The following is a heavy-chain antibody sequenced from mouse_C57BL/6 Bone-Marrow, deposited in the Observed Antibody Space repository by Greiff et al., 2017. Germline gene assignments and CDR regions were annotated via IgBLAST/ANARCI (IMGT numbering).Heavy chain of an antibody. Sequence: QVQLQQPGAELVMPGASVKMSCKASGYTFTDYWMHWVKQRPGQGLVWIGAIDTSDSYTSYNQKFKGKATLTVDESSSTAYMQLSSLTSEDSSVYYCARGEWIFDVWGAGTTVTVSS. J-gene: IGHJ1*01. V-gene: IGHV1-69*01. CDR1: GYTFTDYW. CDR3: ARGEWIFDV. CDR2: IDTSDSYT. D-gene: IGHD1-3*01.